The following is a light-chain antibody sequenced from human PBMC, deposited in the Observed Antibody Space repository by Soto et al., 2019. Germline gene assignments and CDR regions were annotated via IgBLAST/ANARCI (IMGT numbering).Light chain of an antibody. J-gene: IGKJ2*01. V-gene: IGKV3-11*01. Sequence: IVLTQSPVTLSLSPGESATLSCRASQTISRYLAWYQQSPGQAPRLLIYDTSNRAAGVSARFSGSGSGTDFTLTISSLEPEDFAVYYCQQRSGWSTFGQGTKLEIK. CDR3: QQRSGWST. CDR1: QTISRY. CDR2: DTS.